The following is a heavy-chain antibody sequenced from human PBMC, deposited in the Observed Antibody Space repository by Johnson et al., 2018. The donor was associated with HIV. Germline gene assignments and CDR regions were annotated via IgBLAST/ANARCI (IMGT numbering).Heavy chain of an antibody. J-gene: IGHJ3*02. V-gene: IGHV3-7*03. D-gene: IGHD7-27*01. Sequence: VQLVESGGGLVQPGKSLRLSCEASGFTFNYYWMTWVRQAPGKGLEWVANINQDGGEKYYVDSVEGLFSISRDNAQNSLFLQMNSLTVEDSALYYCARDPTTQNSRLTGDFGAFDIWGQGTMVTVSS. CDR1: GFTFNYYW. CDR2: INQDGGEK. CDR3: ARDPTTQNSRLTGDFGAFDI.